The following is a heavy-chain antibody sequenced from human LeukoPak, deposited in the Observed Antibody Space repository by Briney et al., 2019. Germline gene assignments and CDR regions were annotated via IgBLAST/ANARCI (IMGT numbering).Heavy chain of an antibody. CDR1: GGSISSYY. J-gene: IGHJ5*02. CDR2: IYTSGST. CDR3: ARGARGLLWFGPYNWFDP. Sequence: SETLSLTCTVSGGSISSYYWSWIRQPAGKGLEWIGRIYTSGSTNYNPSLKSRVTMSVDTSKNQFSLKLSSVTAADTVVYYCARGARGLLWFGPYNWFDPWGQGTLVTVSS. D-gene: IGHD3-10*01. V-gene: IGHV4-4*07.